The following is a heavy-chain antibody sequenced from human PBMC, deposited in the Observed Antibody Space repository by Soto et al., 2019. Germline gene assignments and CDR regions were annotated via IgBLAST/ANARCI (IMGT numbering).Heavy chain of an antibody. CDR3: ARGAQLATYDY. D-gene: IGHD6-6*01. V-gene: IGHV1-3*01. CDR2: INAGNGNT. Sequence: ASVKVSCKASGYTFTSYAMHWVRQAPGQRLEWMGWINAGNGNTKYSQKFQGRVTMTTDTSTSTVYMELSNLRSEDTAVYYCARGAQLATYDYWGQGTLVTVSS. CDR1: GYTFTSYA. J-gene: IGHJ4*02.